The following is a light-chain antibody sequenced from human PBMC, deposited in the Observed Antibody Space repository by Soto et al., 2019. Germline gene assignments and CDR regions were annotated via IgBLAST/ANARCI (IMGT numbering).Light chain of an antibody. CDR1: SGHSNYA. V-gene: IGLV4-69*01. J-gene: IGLJ1*01. Sequence: QLVLTQSPSASASLGAAVKLTCTLSSGHSNYAIAWHQQQPEKGPRYLMKVNSDGSHRKGDGNPDRFSGSSSGAQRYLTISSLQSEDEAEYCQLWGTGIRVFGPGTTLPVL. CDR2: VNSDGSH. CDR3: QLWGTGIRV.